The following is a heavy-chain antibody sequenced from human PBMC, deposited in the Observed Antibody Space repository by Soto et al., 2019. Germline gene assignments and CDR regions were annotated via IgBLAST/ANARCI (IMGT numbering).Heavy chain of an antibody. Sequence: GGSLRLSCAASGFTFSSYALSWVRQAPWKVLDWVSAISGSGGSTYYADSVKGRFTISRDNSKNTLYLQMNSLRAEDTAVYYCAKERAQTYGSGSYHYYYGMDVWGQGTTVTVSS. J-gene: IGHJ6*02. D-gene: IGHD3-10*01. CDR1: GFTFSSYA. CDR2: ISGSGGST. V-gene: IGHV3-23*01. CDR3: AKERAQTYGSGSYHYYYGMDV.